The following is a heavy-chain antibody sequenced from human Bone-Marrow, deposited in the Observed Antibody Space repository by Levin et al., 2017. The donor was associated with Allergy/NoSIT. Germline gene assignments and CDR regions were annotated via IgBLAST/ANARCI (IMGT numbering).Heavy chain of an antibody. D-gene: IGHD4-17*01. Sequence: LSLTCAASGFTFSSYSMNWVRQAPGKGLEWVSSISSSSSYIYYADSVKGRFTISRDNAKNSLYLQMNSLRAEDTAVYYCASGGDYGDYVFVYWGQGTLVTVSS. CDR1: GFTFSSYS. CDR2: ISSSSSYI. CDR3: ASGGDYGDYVFVY. J-gene: IGHJ4*02. V-gene: IGHV3-21*01.